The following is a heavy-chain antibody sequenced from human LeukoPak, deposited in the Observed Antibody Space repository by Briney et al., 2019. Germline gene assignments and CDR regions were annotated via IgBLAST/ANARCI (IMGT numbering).Heavy chain of an antibody. CDR3: AKDTGWELLSIAAFDI. CDR1: GFTFTTYG. V-gene: IGHV3-30*02. J-gene: IGHJ3*02. D-gene: IGHD1-26*01. Sequence: GGSLRLSCSASGFTFTTYGMYWVRQAPGKGLEWVAFIRYDGINKYYADSVKGRFTISRDTSKNTLYLQMDSLRAEDTAVYYCAKDTGWELLSIAAFDIWGQGTMVTVSS. CDR2: IRYDGINK.